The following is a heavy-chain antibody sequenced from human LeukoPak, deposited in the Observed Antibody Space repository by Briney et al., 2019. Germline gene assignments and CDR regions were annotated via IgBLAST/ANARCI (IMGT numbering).Heavy chain of an antibody. V-gene: IGHV3-48*03. CDR2: ISSSGSNI. CDR1: GFTFSNYE. Sequence: RPGGSLRLSCAASGFTFSNYEMNWVRQAPGKGLEWVSYISSSGSNIYYADSVKGRFTISRDNAKNSLYLQMNSLRAEDTAVYYCVRVGYCSGGSCYNWGQGTLVTVSS. J-gene: IGHJ4*02. CDR3: VRVGYCSGGSCYN. D-gene: IGHD2-15*01.